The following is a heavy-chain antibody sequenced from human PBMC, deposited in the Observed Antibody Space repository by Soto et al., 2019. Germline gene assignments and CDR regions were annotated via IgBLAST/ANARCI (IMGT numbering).Heavy chain of an antibody. Sequence: QVQLVESGGGVVQPGKSLRLSCAASGFSFSNYAMHWVRQAPGKWLEWVAVIWYDGSNKYYADSVKGRFTISNDNSQTTVYLQMNGLRAEDTAVYYCTRDPYGGSRYYFDSWGQGTLVTVSS. CDR2: IWYDGSNK. CDR3: TRDPYGGSRYYFDS. D-gene: IGHD1-26*01. J-gene: IGHJ4*02. V-gene: IGHV3-33*01. CDR1: GFSFSNYA.